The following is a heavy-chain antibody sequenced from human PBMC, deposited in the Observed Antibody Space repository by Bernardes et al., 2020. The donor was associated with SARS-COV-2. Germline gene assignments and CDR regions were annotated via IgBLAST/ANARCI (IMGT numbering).Heavy chain of an antibody. CDR3: VRGGYDSGGDYPSYYFDY. J-gene: IGHJ4*02. D-gene: IGHD3-22*01. CDR1: GYSFSDLY. Sequence: ASVKVSCKASGYSFSDLYIHLVRQNAQGLVWLGISNHRGGSATYVQRFQGSVTMTRDTSTSTVFMELSSLTSEDAAVYYCVRGGYDSGGDYPSYYFDYWGKGTQVTIPS. V-gene: IGHV1-46*03. CDR2: SNHRGGSA.